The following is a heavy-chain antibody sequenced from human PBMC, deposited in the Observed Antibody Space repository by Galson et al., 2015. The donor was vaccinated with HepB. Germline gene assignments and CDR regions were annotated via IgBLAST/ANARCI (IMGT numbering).Heavy chain of an antibody. Sequence: SLRLSCAASGFTVSSNYMSWVRQAPGKGLEWVSVIYSGGSTYYADSVKGGFTISRDNSKNTLYLQMNSLRAEDTAVYYCARLLWYWALDYWGQGTLVTVSS. CDR2: IYSGGST. J-gene: IGHJ4*02. V-gene: IGHV3-66*01. CDR3: ARLLWYWALDY. D-gene: IGHD2/OR15-2a*01. CDR1: GFTVSSNY.